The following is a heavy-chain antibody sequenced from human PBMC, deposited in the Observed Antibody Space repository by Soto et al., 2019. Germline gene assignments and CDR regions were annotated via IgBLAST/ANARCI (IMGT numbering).Heavy chain of an antibody. CDR2: ILVDGRT. CDR3: AKATATGGGAFDI. Sequence: GGSLRLSCAASGFICSSYDMSWVRQAPGKGLEWVSTILVDGRTFYVDSVKGRFTISRDNSKNTVYLQMNSLTAGDTALYYCAKATATGGGAFDICGQGTMVTVSS. J-gene: IGHJ3*02. D-gene: IGHD2-8*02. V-gene: IGHV3-23*01. CDR1: GFICSSYD.